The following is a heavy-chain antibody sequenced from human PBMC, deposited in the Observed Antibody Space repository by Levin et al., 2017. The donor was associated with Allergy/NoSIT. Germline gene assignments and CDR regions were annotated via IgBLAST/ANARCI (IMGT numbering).Heavy chain of an antibody. D-gene: IGHD6-13*01. CDR2: IYPGDSDT. Sequence: GESLKISCKGSGYSFTSYWIGWVRQMPGKGLEWMGIIYPGDSDTRYSPSFQGQVTISADKSISTAYLQWSSLKASDTAMYYCARSHSGGAKYSSSWGFDPWGQGTLVTVSS. J-gene: IGHJ5*02. V-gene: IGHV5-51*01. CDR1: GYSFTSYW. CDR3: ARSHSGGAKYSSSWGFDP.